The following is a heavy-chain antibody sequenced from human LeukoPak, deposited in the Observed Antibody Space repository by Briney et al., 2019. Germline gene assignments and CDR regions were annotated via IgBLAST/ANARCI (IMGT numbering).Heavy chain of an antibody. CDR1: GFTVSSNY. J-gene: IGHJ4*02. Sequence: QTGGSLRLSCAASGFTVSSNYMSWVRQAPGKGLEWVANIKQDGSEKYYLDSVKGRFTISRDNAKNSLSLQMNSLRAEDTAVYYCARDGDTSGYSDWGQGTLVTVSS. CDR3: ARDGDTSGYSD. CDR2: IKQDGSEK. D-gene: IGHD3-22*01. V-gene: IGHV3-7*01.